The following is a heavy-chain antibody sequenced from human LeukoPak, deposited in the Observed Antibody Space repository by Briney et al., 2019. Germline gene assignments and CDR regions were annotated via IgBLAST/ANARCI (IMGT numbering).Heavy chain of an antibody. CDR3: ARDQGGSDYDILTGLIHYYYGMDV. J-gene: IGHJ6*02. V-gene: IGHV3-7*01. CDR1: GFTFSSYW. D-gene: IGHD3-9*01. Sequence: GGSLRLSCAASGFTFSSYWMSWVRQAPGKGLEWVANIKQDGSEKYYVDSVKGRFTISRDNAKNSLYLQMNSLRAEDTAVYYCARDQGGSDYDILTGLIHYYYGMDVWGQGTTVTVSS. CDR2: IKQDGSEK.